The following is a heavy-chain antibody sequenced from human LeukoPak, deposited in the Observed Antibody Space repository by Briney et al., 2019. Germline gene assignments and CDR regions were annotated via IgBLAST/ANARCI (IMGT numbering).Heavy chain of an antibody. CDR3: AKRGVVIRVILVGFHKEAYYFDS. Sequence: GGSLRLSCAVSGITLSNYGMSWVRQAPGKGLEWVAGISGSGGSTNYADSAKGRFTISRDNPKNTLYLQMNILRAEDTAVYFCAKRGVVIRVILVGFHKEAYYFDSWGQGALVTVSS. D-gene: IGHD3-22*01. V-gene: IGHV3-23*01. CDR1: GITLSNYG. CDR2: ISGSGGST. J-gene: IGHJ4*02.